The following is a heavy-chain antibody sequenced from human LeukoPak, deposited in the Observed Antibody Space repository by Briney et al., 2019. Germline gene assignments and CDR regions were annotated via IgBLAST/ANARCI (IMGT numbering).Heavy chain of an antibody. Sequence: PGGSLRLSCTASGFTFSNYEMNWVRQAPGKGLEWLAYINEGGTTIYYADSVKGRFTISRDNVKNSLYLQMNSLRAEDTAVYYCMRDHYYSGLFGYFWGQGTLVTVSS. CDR2: INEGGTTI. J-gene: IGHJ4*02. D-gene: IGHD3-10*01. V-gene: IGHV3-48*03. CDR3: MRDHYYSGLFGYF. CDR1: GFTFSNYE.